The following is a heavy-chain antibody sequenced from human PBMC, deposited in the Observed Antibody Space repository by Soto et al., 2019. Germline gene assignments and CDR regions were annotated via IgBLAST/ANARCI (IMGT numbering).Heavy chain of an antibody. CDR3: ARDGYSSCWPHYYYYYGMYV. V-gene: IGHV4-4*07. CDR2: IYTSGST. Sequence: QVQLQESGPGLVKPSETLSLTCTVSGGSISSYYWSWIRQPAGKGLEWLGRIYTSGSTNYNPSLKCPVTLPVDTSKNQFSLKLSSVAAADTAVYYCARDGYSSCWPHYYYYYGMYVWCQGSTVTVSS. CDR1: GGSISSYY. D-gene: IGHD6-19*01. J-gene: IGHJ6*02.